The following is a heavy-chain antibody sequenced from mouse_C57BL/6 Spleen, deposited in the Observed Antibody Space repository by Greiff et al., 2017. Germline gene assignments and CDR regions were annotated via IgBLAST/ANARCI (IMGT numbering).Heavy chain of an antibody. CDR1: GYTFTDYY. CDR2: INPNNGGT. D-gene: IGHD2-4*01. V-gene: IGHV1-26*01. CDR3: ARGLRDLFDY. J-gene: IGHJ2*01. Sequence: VQLQQSGPELVKPGASVKISCKASGYTFTDYYMNWVKQSPGKSLEWIGDINPNNGGTSYNQKFKGKATLTVDKSSSTAYMELRSLTSEDSAVYYCARGLRDLFDYGGQGTTLTVSS.